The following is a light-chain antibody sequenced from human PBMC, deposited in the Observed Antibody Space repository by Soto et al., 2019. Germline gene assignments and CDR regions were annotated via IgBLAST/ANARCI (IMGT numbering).Light chain of an antibody. J-gene: IGLJ7*01. Sequence: QSVLTQPPSVSGAPGQRVTISCTGSSSNIGAGYDVHWYHQLPGTAPKLLIYGNSNRPSGVPDRFSGSKSGTSASLAITGLQAEDEADYYCQSYDSSLSGSAVFGGGTQLTVL. CDR1: SSNIGAGYD. CDR2: GNS. CDR3: QSYDSSLSGSAV. V-gene: IGLV1-40*01.